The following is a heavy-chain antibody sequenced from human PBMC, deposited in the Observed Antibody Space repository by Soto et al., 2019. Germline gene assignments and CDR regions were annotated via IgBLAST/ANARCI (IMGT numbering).Heavy chain of an antibody. CDR3: VRDLVPTMDGSCHCAVDV. J-gene: IGHJ6*02. V-gene: IGHV1-2*06. D-gene: IGHD2-8*02. CDR1: GYRFTAYR. Sequence: SVKAYDKPSGYRFTAYRLQWERHAPGQWLEWIAPLNPENGDTRHAEKFRYRVTMTSDTSVTPAYMDLSRLTSDDTATYYCVRDLVPTMDGSCHCAVDVWGQGTPVTVS. CDR2: LNPENGDT.